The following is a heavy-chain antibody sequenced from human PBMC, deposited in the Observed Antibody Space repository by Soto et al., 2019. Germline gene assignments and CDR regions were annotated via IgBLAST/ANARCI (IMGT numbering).Heavy chain of an antibody. CDR2: IYYSGST. CDR3: ARGGRRSPGMDV. J-gene: IGHJ6*02. Sequence: QVQLQESGPGLVKPSQTLSLTCLVSGGSISSGGYYWSWIGQHPGKGLEWIGYIYYSGSTYYNPSLKSRVTISVDTSKNQFSLKLSSVTAADTAVYYCARGGRRSPGMDVWGQGTTVTVSS. CDR1: GGSISSGGYY. V-gene: IGHV4-31*03.